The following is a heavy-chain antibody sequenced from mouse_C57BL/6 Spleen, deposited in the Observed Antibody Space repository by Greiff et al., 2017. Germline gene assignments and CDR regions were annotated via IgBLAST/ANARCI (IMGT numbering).Heavy chain of an antibody. CDR3: ASGQRDY. V-gene: IGHV1-26*01. Sequence: VQLQQSGPELVKPGASVKISCKASGYTFTDYYMNWVKQSHGKSLEWIGDINPNNGGTSYNQKFKGKSTLTVDKSSSTAYMELRSLTSEDSAVYYCASGQRDYWGQGTTRTVAS. D-gene: IGHD3-3*01. J-gene: IGHJ2*01. CDR2: INPNNGGT. CDR1: GYTFTDYY.